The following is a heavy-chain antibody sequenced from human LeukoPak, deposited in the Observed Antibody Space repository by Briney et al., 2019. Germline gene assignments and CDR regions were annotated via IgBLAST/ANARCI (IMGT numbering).Heavy chain of an antibody. CDR2: ISGSGGST. V-gene: IGHV3-23*01. J-gene: IGHJ4*02. D-gene: IGHD2-2*01. CDR3: AKDRWVVPAAYDY. Sequence: GGSLRLSCAASGVTFSSYAMSWVRQAPGKGLEWVSAISGSGGSTYYADSVKGRFTISRDNSKNTLYLQMNSLRAEDTAVYYCAKDRWVVPAAYDYWGQGTLVTVSS. CDR1: GVTFSSYA.